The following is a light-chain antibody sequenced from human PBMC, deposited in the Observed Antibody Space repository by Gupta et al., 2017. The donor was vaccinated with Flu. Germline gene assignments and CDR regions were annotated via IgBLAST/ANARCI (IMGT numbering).Light chain of an antibody. J-gene: IGLJ3*02. CDR1: SSNIGTKI. Sequence: QSVLTQPPSASGTPGQRVTISCSGSSSNIGTKIVSWYQQLPGTAPKLLIYTKNQRPSGVPDRFVGSKSGTSASLAISGLQAEDEAVYDCAAWDDSLNAQVFGGGTKLTVL. CDR3: AAWDDSLNAQV. V-gene: IGLV1-44*01. CDR2: TKN.